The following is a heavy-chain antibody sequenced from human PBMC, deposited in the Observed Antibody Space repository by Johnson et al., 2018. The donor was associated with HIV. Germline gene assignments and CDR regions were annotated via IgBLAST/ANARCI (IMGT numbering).Heavy chain of an antibody. D-gene: IGHD3-22*01. V-gene: IGHV3-30*02. CDR3: AKGVDYYDSSPADAFDI. CDR1: PFTFSRYG. Sequence: QVQLVEPGGGVPQPGRSLRLSCAASPFTFSRYGMHWVRQAPGTALEWVAVIRYAGSNKYYADSVKGRLTISRDNSKNTLYLQMNSLRAEDTAVYYCAKGVDYYDSSPADAFDIWGQGTMVTVSS. CDR2: IRYAGSNK. J-gene: IGHJ3*02.